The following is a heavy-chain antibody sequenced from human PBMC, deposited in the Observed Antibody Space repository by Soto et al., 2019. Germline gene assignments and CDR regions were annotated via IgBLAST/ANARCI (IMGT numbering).Heavy chain of an antibody. CDR2: IYSAGNT. CDR1: GFPVSTSY. CDR3: ARTVVTTLVYFDY. Sequence: GGSLRLSFAASGFPVSTSYMTWVRKAPGKGLEWVSVIYSAGNTYYTDSVKGRFTISRDYSKNMLYLQMNSLRAEDTAVYYCARTVVTTLVYFDYWGQGTLVNVSS. D-gene: IGHD2-2*01. J-gene: IGHJ4*02. V-gene: IGHV3-53*01.